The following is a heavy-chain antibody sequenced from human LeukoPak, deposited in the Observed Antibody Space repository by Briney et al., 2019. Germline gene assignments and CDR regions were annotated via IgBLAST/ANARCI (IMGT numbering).Heavy chain of an antibody. CDR1: GFTFSSYE. V-gene: IGHV3-48*03. D-gene: IGHD3-10*01. CDR2: ISSSGSTI. Sequence: TGGSLRLSCAASGFTFSSYEMNWVRQAPGKGLEWVSYISSSGSTIYYADSVKGRFTISRDNAKNSLYLQMNSLRAEDTAVYYCARAGLKLLGKNWFDPWGQGTLVTVSS. J-gene: IGHJ5*02. CDR3: ARAGLKLLGKNWFDP.